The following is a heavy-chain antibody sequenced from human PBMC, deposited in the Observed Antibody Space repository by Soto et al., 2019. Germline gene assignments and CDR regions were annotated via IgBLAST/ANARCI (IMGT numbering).Heavy chain of an antibody. Sequence: SETLSLTCAVSGYSISSGYYWGWIRQPPGKGLEWIGSIYHSGSTYYNPSLKSRVTTSVDTSKNQFSLKLSSVTAAGTAVYYCARDLKTYSSSWPFDYWGQGTLVTVSS. CDR3: ARDLKTYSSSWPFDY. V-gene: IGHV4-38-2*02. CDR1: GYSISSGYY. J-gene: IGHJ4*02. CDR2: IYHSGST. D-gene: IGHD6-13*01.